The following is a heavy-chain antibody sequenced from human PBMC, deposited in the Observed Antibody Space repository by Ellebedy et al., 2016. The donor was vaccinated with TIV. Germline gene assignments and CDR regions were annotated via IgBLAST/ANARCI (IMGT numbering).Heavy chain of an antibody. D-gene: IGHD6-13*01. V-gene: IGHV1-18*04. CDR3: ARDFPTDTLSSSWWTYYYYGMDV. CDR2: ISAYNGNT. CDR1: GYTFTSYG. J-gene: IGHJ6*02. Sequence: AASVKVSCKASGYTFTSYGISWARQAPGQGLEWMGWISAYNGNTNYAQKLQGRVTMTTDTSTSTAYMELRSLRSDDTAVYYCARDFPTDTLSSSWWTYYYYGMDVWGQGTTVTVSS.